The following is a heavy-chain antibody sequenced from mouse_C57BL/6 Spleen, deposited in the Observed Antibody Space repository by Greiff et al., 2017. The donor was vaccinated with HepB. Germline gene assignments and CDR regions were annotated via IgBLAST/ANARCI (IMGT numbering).Heavy chain of an antibody. CDR1: GFSLTSYG. D-gene: IGHD2-4*01. Sequence: VKLVESGPGLVQPSQSLSITCTVSGFSLTSYGVHWVRQSPGKGLEWLGVIWSGGSTDYNAAFISRLSISKDNSKSQVFFKMNSLQADDTAIYYCARIYYDYDDYFDYWGQGTTLTVSS. CDR2: IWSGGST. V-gene: IGHV2-2*01. CDR3: ARIYYDYDDYFDY. J-gene: IGHJ2*01.